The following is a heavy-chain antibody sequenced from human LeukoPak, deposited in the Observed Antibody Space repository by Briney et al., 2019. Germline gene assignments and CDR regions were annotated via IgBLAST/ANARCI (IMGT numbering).Heavy chain of an antibody. CDR3: ARAMWGYCSSTSCSCDY. V-gene: IGHV3-48*01. Sequence: GGSLRLSCAASGFTFSSYSMNWVRQAPGKGLEWVSYISSSSTIYYADSVKGRFTISRDNAKDLLYLQMNSLRAEDTAVYYCARAMWGYCSSTSCSCDYWGQGTLVTVSS. J-gene: IGHJ4*02. CDR1: GFTFSSYS. D-gene: IGHD2-2*01. CDR2: ISSSSTI.